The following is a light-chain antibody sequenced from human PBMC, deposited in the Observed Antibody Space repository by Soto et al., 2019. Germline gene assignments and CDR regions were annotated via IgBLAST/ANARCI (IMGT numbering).Light chain of an antibody. J-gene: IGKJ1*01. CDR2: GAS. V-gene: IGKV3-20*01. Sequence: EIVLTQSPGTLSLSPGERATLSCRASQSVSSSYLAWYQQKPGQAPRLLIYGASSRATGIPDRFSGSGSGTAFTLTISRLEPEDFAVYYCQQYGSSPPWGFGQGTKVEIK. CDR3: QQYGSSPPWG. CDR1: QSVSSSY.